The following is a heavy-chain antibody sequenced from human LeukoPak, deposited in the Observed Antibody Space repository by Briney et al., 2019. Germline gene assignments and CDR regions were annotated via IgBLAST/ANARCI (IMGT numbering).Heavy chain of an antibody. V-gene: IGHV4-34*01. CDR3: ARGLWYSSSWYGWFDR. CDR2: INHSGST. CDR1: GGSFSGYY. D-gene: IGHD6-13*01. Sequence: SETLSLTCAVYGGSFSGYYWSWMRQPPGKGLEWIGEINHSGSTNYNPSLKSRVTISVDTSKNQFSLKLSSVTAADTAVYYCARGLWYSSSWYGWFDRWGQGTLVTVSS. J-gene: IGHJ5*02.